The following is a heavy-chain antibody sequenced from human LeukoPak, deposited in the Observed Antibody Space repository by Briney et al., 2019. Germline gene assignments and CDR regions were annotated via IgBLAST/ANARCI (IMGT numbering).Heavy chain of an antibody. Sequence: GGSLRLSCAASGLSFSTCGMHWVRQAPGKGLEWVAFIRYDGGGKYYADSMKDRFTISRDNSKNTLYLQLNSLRAEDTAVYYCTKDWSSGSFNRAFDYWGQGTLVTVSS. D-gene: IGHD1-26*01. V-gene: IGHV3-30*02. CDR3: TKDWSSGSFNRAFDY. CDR2: IRYDGGGK. CDR1: GLSFSTCG. J-gene: IGHJ4*02.